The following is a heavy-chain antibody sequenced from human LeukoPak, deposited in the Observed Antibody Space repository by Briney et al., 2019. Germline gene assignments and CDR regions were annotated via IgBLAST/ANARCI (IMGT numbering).Heavy chain of an antibody. Sequence: SETLSLTCTVSGGSISSYYWSWIRQPPGKGLEWIGYIYYSGGTNYNPSLKSRVTISVDTSKNQFSLKLSSVTAADTAVYYCARDRGNTLSDENWFDPWGQGTLVTVSS. CDR2: IYYSGGT. J-gene: IGHJ5*02. D-gene: IGHD4-23*01. CDR3: ARDRGNTLSDENWFDP. CDR1: GGSISSYY. V-gene: IGHV4-59*01.